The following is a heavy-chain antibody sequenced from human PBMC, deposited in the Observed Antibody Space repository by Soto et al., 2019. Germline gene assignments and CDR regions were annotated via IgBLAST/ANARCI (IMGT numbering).Heavy chain of an antibody. D-gene: IGHD3-9*01. CDR3: ARDELYYDFLTGYPRLYYFDY. J-gene: IGHJ4*02. V-gene: IGHV1-18*01. CDR1: GYTFTSYG. CDR2: ISAYNGNT. Sequence: QVQLVQSGAEVKKPGASVKVSCKASGYTFTSYGIGWVRQAPGQGLEWMGWISAYNGNTNYAQKLQGRVTMTTDTSTSTAYMELRSLRSDVSAVYYCARDELYYDFLTGYPRLYYFDYWGQGCLVTVSS.